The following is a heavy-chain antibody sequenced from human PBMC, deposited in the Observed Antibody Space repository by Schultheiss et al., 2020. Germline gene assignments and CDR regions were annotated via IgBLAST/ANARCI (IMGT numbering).Heavy chain of an antibody. CDR2: IKSKTDGGTT. CDR3: AREGALRDFDY. V-gene: IGHV3-15*01. D-gene: IGHD3-16*01. CDR1: GFTFSNAW. J-gene: IGHJ4*02. Sequence: GGSLRLSCAASGFTFSNAWMSWVRQAPGKGLEWVGRIKSKTDGGTTDYAAPVKGRFTISRDDSKNTLYLQMNSLRAEDTAVYYCAREGALRDFDYWGQGTLVTVSS.